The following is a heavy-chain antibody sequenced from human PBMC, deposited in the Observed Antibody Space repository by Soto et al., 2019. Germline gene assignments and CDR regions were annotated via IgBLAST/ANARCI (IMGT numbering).Heavy chain of an antibody. D-gene: IGHD2-2*01. CDR3: ARGHCSSTSCYGNYYYYYMDV. J-gene: IGHJ6*03. CDR2: INPNSGGT. Sequence: ASVKVSCKASGYTFTGYYMHWVRQAPGQGLEWMGWINPNSGGTNYAQKFQGWVTMTRDTSISKAYMELSRLRSDDTAVYYCARGHCSSTSCYGNYYYYYMDVWGKGTTVTVSS. V-gene: IGHV1-2*04. CDR1: GYTFTGYY.